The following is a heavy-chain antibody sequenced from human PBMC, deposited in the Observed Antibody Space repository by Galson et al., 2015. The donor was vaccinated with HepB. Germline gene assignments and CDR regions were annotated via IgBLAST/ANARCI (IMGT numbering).Heavy chain of an antibody. J-gene: IGHJ6*02. Sequence: SVKVSCKASGGTFSSYTISWVRQAPGQGLEWMGRIIPILGIANYAQKFQGRVTITADKSTSTAYMELSSLRSEDTAVYYCAREVTYSSSWYERSGGGMDVWGQGTMVTVSS. CDR1: GGTFSSYT. D-gene: IGHD6-13*01. CDR3: AREVTYSSSWYERSGGGMDV. V-gene: IGHV1-69*04. CDR2: IIPILGIA.